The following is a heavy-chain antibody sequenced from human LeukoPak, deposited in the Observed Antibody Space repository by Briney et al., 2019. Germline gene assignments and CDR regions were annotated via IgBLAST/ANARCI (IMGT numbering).Heavy chain of an antibody. J-gene: IGHJ4*02. D-gene: IGHD5-24*01. CDR3: TRVGYIDEGIDY. CDR2: ISSSRSHI. Sequence: GGSLRLSCAASGFTFSSYSMNWVRQAPGKGLEWVSTISSSRSHIYYADSVKGRFTISRDNAKNSLYLQMNSLRAEDTAIYYCTRVGYIDEGIDYWGQGTLVTVSS. CDR1: GFTFSSYS. V-gene: IGHV3-21*01.